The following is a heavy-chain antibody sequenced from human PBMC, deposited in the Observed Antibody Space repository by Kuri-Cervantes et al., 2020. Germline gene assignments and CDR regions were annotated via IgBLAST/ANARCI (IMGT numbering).Heavy chain of an antibody. CDR1: GYTFTGYY. Sequence: ASVKVSCKASGYTFTGYYMHWVRQAPGQGLEWMGWINAGNGNTKYSQKFQGRLTITRDTSASTAYMELSSLRSEDTAVYYCARGPRYHYDYIWGSYRSNHFDYWGQGTLVTVSS. CDR2: INAGNGNT. D-gene: IGHD3-16*02. J-gene: IGHJ4*02. CDR3: ARGPRYHYDYIWGSYRSNHFDY. V-gene: IGHV1-3*01.